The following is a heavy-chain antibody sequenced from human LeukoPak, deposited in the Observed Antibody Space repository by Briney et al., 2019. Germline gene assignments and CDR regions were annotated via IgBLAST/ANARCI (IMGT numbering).Heavy chain of an antibody. CDR2: IYYSGST. CDR1: GGSISSYY. V-gene: IGHV4-59*01. CDR3: ARIAAAAYTPRFFAFDI. D-gene: IGHD6-13*01. J-gene: IGHJ3*02. Sequence: PSETLSLTCTVSGGSISSYYWSWIRQPPGKGLEWIGYIYYSGSTNYNPSLKSRVTISVDTSKNQFSLKLSSVTAADTAVYYCARIAAAAYTPRFFAFDIWGQGTMVTVSS.